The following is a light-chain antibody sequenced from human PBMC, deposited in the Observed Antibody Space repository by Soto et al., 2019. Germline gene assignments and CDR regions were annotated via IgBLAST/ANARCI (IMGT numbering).Light chain of an antibody. CDR1: QSVSSS. CDR3: QQHNNWIT. V-gene: IGKV3-15*01. Sequence: EVVLTQSPATLSLSPGEIVTLSCRASQSVSSSLAWYQQRPGQAPRLLIYGASTRATGIPARFSGSGSGTEFTLTISSLQSEDSAVYYCQQHNNWITFGQGTRLEIK. CDR2: GAS. J-gene: IGKJ5*01.